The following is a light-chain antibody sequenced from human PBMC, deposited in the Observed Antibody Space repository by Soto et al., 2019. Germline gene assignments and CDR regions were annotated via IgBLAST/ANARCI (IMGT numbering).Light chain of an antibody. CDR3: QQYNNWPRWT. CDR1: QSVSSN. CDR2: GAS. V-gene: IGKV3-15*01. J-gene: IGKJ1*01. Sequence: EIVMTQSPATLSVSPGERATLSCRASQSVSSNLAWYQQKPGQAPRLLIYGASSRATGIPARFSGSGSGTDLSFTISSLQSEDFAVYYCQQYNNWPRWTFGQGTTV.